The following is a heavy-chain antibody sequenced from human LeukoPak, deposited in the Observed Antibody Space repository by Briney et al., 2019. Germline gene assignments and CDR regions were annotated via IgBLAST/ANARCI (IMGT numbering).Heavy chain of an antibody. V-gene: IGHV3-23*01. Sequence: GGSLRLSCAASGFSFSSYAMNWVRQAPGKGLEWVSIIFGNGDTTYYADSVKGRFTVSRDNSKDTLYLQMNDLRPDDTAIYYCAKRSTMVRGGPCCDYWGQGLLVTVSS. J-gene: IGHJ4*02. CDR2: IFGNGDTT. D-gene: IGHD3-10*01. CDR1: GFSFSSYA. CDR3: AKRSTMVRGGPCCDY.